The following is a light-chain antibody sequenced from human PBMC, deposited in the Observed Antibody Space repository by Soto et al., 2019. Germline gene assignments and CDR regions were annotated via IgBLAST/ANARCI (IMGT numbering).Light chain of an antibody. CDR1: QSISVS. J-gene: IGKJ1*01. CDR2: DAS. Sequence: IQMTQSPSTLSASVGDTVTITCRASQSISVSLAWYQQKPGKAPNPLIYDASTLQGGVPSRFSGSGSGTEFTLTVTSLQPEDFATYFCQQYDKYSTFGHGTKVDIK. CDR3: QQYDKYST. V-gene: IGKV1-5*01.